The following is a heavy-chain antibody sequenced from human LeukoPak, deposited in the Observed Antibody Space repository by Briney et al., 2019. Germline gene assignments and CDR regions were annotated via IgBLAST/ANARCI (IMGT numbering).Heavy chain of an antibody. CDR2: ISSSSSYI. Sequence: PGGSLRLSCAASGFTFSSYSMNWVRQAPGKGLEWVSSISSSSSYIYYADSVKGRFTISRDNAKNSLYLQMNSLRAEDTAVYYCSRAHFPGYSYGSDFDYWGQGTLVTVSS. J-gene: IGHJ4*02. CDR1: GFTFSSYS. V-gene: IGHV3-21*01. CDR3: SRAHFPGYSYGSDFDY. D-gene: IGHD5-18*01.